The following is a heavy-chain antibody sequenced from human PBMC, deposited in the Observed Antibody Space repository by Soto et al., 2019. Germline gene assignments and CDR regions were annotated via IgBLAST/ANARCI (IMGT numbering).Heavy chain of an antibody. CDR2: INPNSGGT. Sequence: QVQLVQSGAEGKKPGASVKVSCKASGYTFTGYYMHWVRQAPGQGLEWMGWINPNSGGTNYAQKFQGWVTMTRDTSISTAYMELCRLRSDDTAVYYCARAAAAHGAGYYYGMDVWGQGTTVTVSS. D-gene: IGHD6-13*01. J-gene: IGHJ6*02. CDR1: GYTFTGYY. CDR3: ARAAAAHGAGYYYGMDV. V-gene: IGHV1-2*04.